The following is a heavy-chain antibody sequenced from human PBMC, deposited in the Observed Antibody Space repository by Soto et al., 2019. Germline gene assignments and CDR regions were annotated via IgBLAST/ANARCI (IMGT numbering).Heavy chain of an antibody. CDR2: IYKDGTA. CDR3: ARHHNSATYFGY. V-gene: IGHV4-39*01. J-gene: IGHJ4*02. Sequence: SETLSLTCTVSNESISSNTFFWAWIRQSPGTGLEWIGSIYKDGTAYHNPSLKSRVSISVDTSKNVFSLKMASVTAADTAIYFCARHHNSATYFGYWGQGTRVTVSS. CDR1: NESISSNTFF. D-gene: IGHD3-10*01.